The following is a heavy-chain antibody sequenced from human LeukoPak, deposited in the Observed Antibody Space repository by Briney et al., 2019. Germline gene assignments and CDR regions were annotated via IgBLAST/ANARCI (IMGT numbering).Heavy chain of an antibody. Sequence: GGSLRLSCAASGFTFSDYYMSWIRQAPGKGLEWVSYISSSGSTIYYTDSVKGRSTISRDNAKNSLYLQMNSLRAEDTAVYYCARDGRLLWFGELCCGMDVWGQGTTVTVSS. CDR1: GFTFSDYY. CDR3: ARDGRLLWFGELCCGMDV. D-gene: IGHD3-10*01. CDR2: ISSSGSTI. J-gene: IGHJ6*02. V-gene: IGHV3-11*01.